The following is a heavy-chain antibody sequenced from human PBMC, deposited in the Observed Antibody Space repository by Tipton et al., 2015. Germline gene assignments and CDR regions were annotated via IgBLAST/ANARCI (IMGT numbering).Heavy chain of an antibody. D-gene: IGHD6-19*01. V-gene: IGHV3-9*01. CDR1: GFTFDDYA. J-gene: IGHJ4*02. Sequence: SLRLSCAASGFTFDDYAMHWVRQAPGKGLEWVSGISWNSGSIGYADSVKGRFTISRDNAKNSLYLQMNSLRAEDTALYYCAKDREAVAGNPDYWGQGTLVTVSS. CDR2: ISWNSGSI. CDR3: AKDREAVAGNPDY.